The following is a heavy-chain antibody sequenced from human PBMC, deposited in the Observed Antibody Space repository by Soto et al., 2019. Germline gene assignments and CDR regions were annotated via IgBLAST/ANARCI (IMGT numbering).Heavy chain of an antibody. D-gene: IGHD1-26*01. CDR3: ARRRSGSYFYDDSWFDP. CDR1: GFSLSSSGMG. CDR2: IYWDDDK. Sequence: QITLKESGPTLVKPTQTLTLTCTFSGFSLSSSGMGVAWIRQPPGKALEWLALIYWDDDKRYSPSLKSRLTITKDTSKNQVVLTMTNMDPVDTATYSCARRRSGSYFYDDSWFDPWGQGILVTVSS. J-gene: IGHJ5*02. V-gene: IGHV2-5*02.